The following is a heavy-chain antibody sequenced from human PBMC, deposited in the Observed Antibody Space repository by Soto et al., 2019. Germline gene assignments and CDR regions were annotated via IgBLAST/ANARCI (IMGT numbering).Heavy chain of an antibody. V-gene: IGHV4-31*03. CDR2: IYYSGST. CDR3: ARGEDYSNWPDAFDI. CDR1: GGSISSGGYY. J-gene: IGHJ3*02. D-gene: IGHD4-4*01. Sequence: QVQLQESGPGLVKPSQTLSLTCTVSGGSISSGGYYWSWIRQHPGKGLEWIGYIYYSGSTYYNPSLKSRVTIAVDTSKNQFSLKLSSVTAADTAVYYCARGEDYSNWPDAFDIWGEGTMVTVSS.